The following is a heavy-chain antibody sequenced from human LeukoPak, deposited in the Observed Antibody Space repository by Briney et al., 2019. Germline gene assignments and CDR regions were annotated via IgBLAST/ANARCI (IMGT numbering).Heavy chain of an antibody. D-gene: IGHD1-26*01. V-gene: IGHV3-30*02. Sequence: PGGSLRLSCVASGFTFSTYGMHWVRQAPGKGLEWVAFIRFDGSHKYYADSVKGRFTISRDDSKYTLYLQMNSLRAEDTAVYYCARDREEERTDYWGQGTLVTVSS. CDR1: GFTFSTYG. CDR3: ARDREEERTDY. CDR2: IRFDGSHK. J-gene: IGHJ4*02.